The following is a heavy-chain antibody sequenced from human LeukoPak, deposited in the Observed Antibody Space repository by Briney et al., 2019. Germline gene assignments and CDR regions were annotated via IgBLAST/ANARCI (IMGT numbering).Heavy chain of an antibody. J-gene: IGHJ5*02. CDR2: ISAYNGNT. D-gene: IGHD2-2*02. V-gene: IGHV1-18*01. CDR1: GYTFTSYG. CDR3: ARVTAWGTCSSTSCYMLWPQPAHSAFEGGSPFDP. Sequence: ASVKVSCKASGYTFTSYGISWVRQAPGQGLEWMGWISAYNGNTNYAQKLQGRVTMTTDTSTSTAYMELRSLRSDDTAVYYCARVTAWGTCSSTSCYMLWPQPAHSAFEGGSPFDPWGQGTLVTVSS.